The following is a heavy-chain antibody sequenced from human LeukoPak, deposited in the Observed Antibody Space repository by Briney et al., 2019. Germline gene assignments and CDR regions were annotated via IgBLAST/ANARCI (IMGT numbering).Heavy chain of an antibody. CDR2: FDPEDGET. D-gene: IGHD4-17*01. CDR1: GYTLTELS. CDR3: ATETPLRYGDYAVANYYYYGMDV. Sequence: VASVKVSCTVSGYTLTELSMHWVRQAPGKGLEWVGGFDPEDGETIYAQKFQGRVTMTEDTSTDTAYMELSSLRSEDTAVYYCATETPLRYGDYAVANYYYYGMDVWGQGTTVTVSS. V-gene: IGHV1-24*01. J-gene: IGHJ6*02.